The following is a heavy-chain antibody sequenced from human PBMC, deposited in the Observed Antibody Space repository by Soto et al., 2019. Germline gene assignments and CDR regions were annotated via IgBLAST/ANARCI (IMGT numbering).Heavy chain of an antibody. CDR2: INPNSGGT. D-gene: IGHD6-6*01. CDR1: GYTFTGYY. J-gene: IGHJ4*02. CDR3: ARVRYSSSPYFDE. Sequence: ASVKVSCKASGYTFTGYYMHWVRQAPGQGLEWMGWINPNSGGTNYAQKFQGWVTMTRDTSISTAYMELSRLRSDDTAVYYCARVRYSSSPYFDEWSQGTLVTVSS. V-gene: IGHV1-2*04.